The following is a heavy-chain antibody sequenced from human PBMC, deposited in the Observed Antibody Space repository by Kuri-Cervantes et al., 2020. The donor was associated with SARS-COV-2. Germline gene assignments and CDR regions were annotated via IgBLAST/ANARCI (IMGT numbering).Heavy chain of an antibody. CDR2: IYWNDDK. CDR1: GFSLSTSGVG. V-gene: IGHV2-5*01. D-gene: IGHD6-6*01. Sequence: SGPTLVKPTQTLTLTCTFSGFSLSTSGVGVGWIRQPPGKAPEWLALIYWNDDKRYSPSLKSRLTITKDTSKNQVVLTMTNMDPVDTATYYCAHRRGVWYSSSSVDFDYWGQGTLVTVSS. J-gene: IGHJ4*02. CDR3: AHRRGVWYSSSSVDFDY.